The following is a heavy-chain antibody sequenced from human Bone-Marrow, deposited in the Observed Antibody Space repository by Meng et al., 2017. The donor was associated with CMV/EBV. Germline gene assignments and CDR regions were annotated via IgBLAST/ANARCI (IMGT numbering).Heavy chain of an antibody. CDR1: RFTFSSYA. CDR2: ISYDGSNK. V-gene: IGHV3-30-3*01. CDR3: ARGNYYVDY. Sequence: GGSLRLSCAASRFTFSSYAMHWVRQAPGKGLEWVAVISYDGSNKYYADSVKGRFTISRDNSKNTLYLQMNSLRAEDTAVYYCARGNYYVDYWGQGTLVTVSS. J-gene: IGHJ4*02.